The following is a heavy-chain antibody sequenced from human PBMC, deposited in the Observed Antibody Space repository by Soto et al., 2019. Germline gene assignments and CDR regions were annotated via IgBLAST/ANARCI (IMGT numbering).Heavy chain of an antibody. CDR2: IYYSGST. CDR3: ASQYDSSGYYFPYFDY. Sequence: QVQLQESGPGLVKPSQTLSLTCTVSGGSISSGGYYWSWIRQHPGKGLEWIGYIYYSGSTYYNPSLKSRVTISVDTSKNQFSLKLSSVTAADTAVYYCASQYDSSGYYFPYFDYWGQGTLVTVSS. J-gene: IGHJ4*02. D-gene: IGHD3-22*01. V-gene: IGHV4-31*03. CDR1: GGSISSGGYY.